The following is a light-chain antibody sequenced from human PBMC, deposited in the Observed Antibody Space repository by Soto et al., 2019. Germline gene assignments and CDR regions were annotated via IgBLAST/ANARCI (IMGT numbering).Light chain of an antibody. Sequence: EIVLTQSPSTLSLSPGERATLYCRTSQSVFSSHLAWYQQKSGHAPRLLIYAVSRRATGTPDRFSGSGSGTDFTLTITRLEPEDFAVYYCQVHVSPPPWYTFGQGTNLEIK. CDR3: QVHVSPPPWYT. V-gene: IGKV3-20*01. CDR1: QSVFSSH. CDR2: AVS. J-gene: IGKJ2*01.